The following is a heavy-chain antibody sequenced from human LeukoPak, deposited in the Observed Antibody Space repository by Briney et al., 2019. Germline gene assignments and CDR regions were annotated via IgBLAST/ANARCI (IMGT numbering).Heavy chain of an antibody. CDR2: IYYSGST. Sequence: SETLSLTCTVSGGSISSYSWSWIRQPPGKGLEWIGYIYYSGSTNYNPSLKSRVTISVDTSKNQFSLKLSSVTAADTAVYYCASSWLGYCSSTSCPPYFDYWGQGTLVTVSS. V-gene: IGHV4-59*01. CDR3: ASSWLGYCSSTSCPPYFDY. J-gene: IGHJ4*02. D-gene: IGHD2-2*01. CDR1: GGSISSYS.